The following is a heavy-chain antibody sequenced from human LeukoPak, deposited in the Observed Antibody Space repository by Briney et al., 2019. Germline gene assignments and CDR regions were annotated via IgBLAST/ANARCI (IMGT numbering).Heavy chain of an antibody. Sequence: SVKVSCKASGFTFTSSAMQWVRQARGQRLEWIGWIVVGSGNTNYARKFQERVTITRDMSTSTAYMELSSLRAEDTAVYYCAADRRGYCDGDCFSAWGQGTLVTVSS. CDR3: AADRRGYCDGDCFSA. D-gene: IGHD2-21*02. CDR2: IVVGSGNT. V-gene: IGHV1-58*02. CDR1: GFTFTSSA. J-gene: IGHJ5*02.